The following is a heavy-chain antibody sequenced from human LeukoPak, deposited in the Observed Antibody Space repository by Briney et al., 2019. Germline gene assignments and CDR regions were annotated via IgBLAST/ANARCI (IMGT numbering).Heavy chain of an antibody. CDR2: IYPGDSDT. Sequence: GESLKISCKGSGYSFTSYWIGWVRQMPGKGLEWMGIIYPGDSDTRYSPSFQGQVTISADKSISTAYLQWSSLKAENTALYCWAGLDTDGSGFDYWGQGTLVTVSS. J-gene: IGHJ4*02. CDR1: GYSFTSYW. V-gene: IGHV5-51*03. CDR3: AGLDTDGSGFDY.